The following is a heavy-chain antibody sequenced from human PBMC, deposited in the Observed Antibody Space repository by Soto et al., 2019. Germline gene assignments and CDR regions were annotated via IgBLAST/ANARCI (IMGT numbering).Heavy chain of an antibody. J-gene: IGHJ4*02. CDR2: ISSSSSYI. CDR3: ARDRDGYSYGYFRSPFDY. Sequence: PGGSLRLSCAASGFTFSSYAMSWVRQAPGKGLEWVSSISSSSSYIYYADSVKGRFTISRDNAKNSLYLQMNSLRAEVTAVYYCARDRDGYSYGYFRSPFDYWGQGTLVTVSS. CDR1: GFTFSSYA. V-gene: IGHV3-21*01. D-gene: IGHD5-18*01.